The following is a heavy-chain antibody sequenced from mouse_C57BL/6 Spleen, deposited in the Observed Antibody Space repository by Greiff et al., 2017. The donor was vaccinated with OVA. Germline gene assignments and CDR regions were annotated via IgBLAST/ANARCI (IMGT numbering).Heavy chain of an antibody. Sequence: EVHLVESGGGLVKPGGSLKLSCAASGFTFSDYGMHWVRQAPEKGLEWVAYISSGSSTIYYADTVKGRFTISRDNAKNTLFLQMTSLRSEDTAMYFCAPYFFGSGFAFRGQGTLVTVSA. CDR1: GFTFSDYG. CDR3: APYFFGSGFAF. CDR2: ISSGSSTI. D-gene: IGHD1-1*01. J-gene: IGHJ3*01. V-gene: IGHV5-17*01.